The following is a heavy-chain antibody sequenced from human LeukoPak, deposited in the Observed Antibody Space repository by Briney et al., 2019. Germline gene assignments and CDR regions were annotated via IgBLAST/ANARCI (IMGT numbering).Heavy chain of an antibody. CDR2: IYTSGST. Sequence: SETLSPTCTVSGNSISSGDNYWSWIRQPAGKGLEWIGRIYTSGSTNYNPSLKSRVTISGDTSKNQFSLKLSSVTAADTAIYYCARLLRLNVVRGVNAFDIWGQGATVTVSS. CDR3: ARLLRLNVVRGVNAFDI. D-gene: IGHD3-10*01. CDR1: GNSISSGDNY. V-gene: IGHV4-61*02. J-gene: IGHJ3*02.